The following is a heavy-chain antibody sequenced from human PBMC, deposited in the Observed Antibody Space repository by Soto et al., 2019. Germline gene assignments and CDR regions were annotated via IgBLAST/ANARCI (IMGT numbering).Heavy chain of an antibody. V-gene: IGHV4-31*03. D-gene: IGHD3-10*01. J-gene: IGHJ6*02. Sequence: QVQLQESGPGLVKPSQTLSLTCTVSGHSISGGYYWSWIRQYPGKGLEWIGNIYYSGKADYNPSRKSRVTVAVDTSKNQFSLKLTSVTAADTAVYYCVRDLRRFGELQDVWGQGTTVTVSS. CDR2: IYYSGKA. CDR1: GHSISGGYY. CDR3: VRDLRRFGELQDV.